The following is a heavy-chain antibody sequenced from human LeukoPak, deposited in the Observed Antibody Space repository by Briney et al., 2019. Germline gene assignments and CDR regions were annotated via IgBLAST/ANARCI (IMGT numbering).Heavy chain of an antibody. Sequence: PSETLSLTCAVYGGSFSGYYWSWIRQPPGKGLEWIGEINHSGSTNYNPSLKSRVTISVDTSKNQFSLKLSSVTAADTAVYYCARSRGITRMVWFDPWGQGTLVTVSS. CDR3: ARSRGITRMVWFDP. D-gene: IGHD2-2*01. CDR1: GGSFSGYY. CDR2: INHSGST. J-gene: IGHJ5*02. V-gene: IGHV4-34*01.